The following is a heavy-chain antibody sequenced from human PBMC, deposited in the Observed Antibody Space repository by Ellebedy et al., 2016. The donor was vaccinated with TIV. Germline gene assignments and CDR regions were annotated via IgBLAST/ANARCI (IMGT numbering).Heavy chain of an antibody. CDR1: VGTFSNYA. J-gene: IGHJ4*02. CDR2: IIPILGVT. Sequence: AASVTVSCKASVGTFSNYAFNWARHPSGQRLEWMGRIIPILGVTEYARNFQGRLTFTADKYTTTAYMELRSLRSEDRAVYYCARWGGSSGRFQGPYDFWGQGTLVAVSS. D-gene: IGHD1-26*01. CDR3: ARWGGSSGRFQGPYDF. V-gene: IGHV1-69*04.